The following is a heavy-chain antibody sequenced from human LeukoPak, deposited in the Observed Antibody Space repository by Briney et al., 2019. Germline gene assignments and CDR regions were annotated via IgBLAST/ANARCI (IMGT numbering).Heavy chain of an antibody. V-gene: IGHV3-48*04. CDR2: ISSSSSTI. Sequence: PGGSLRLSCAASGFTFSSYSMNWVRQAPGKGLEWVSYISSSSSTIYYADSVKGRFTISGDNAKNSLYLQMNSLRAEDTAVYYCARDPVVVPAAKGGYMDVWGKGTTVTVSS. CDR3: ARDPVVVPAAKGGYMDV. D-gene: IGHD2-2*01. J-gene: IGHJ6*03. CDR1: GFTFSSYS.